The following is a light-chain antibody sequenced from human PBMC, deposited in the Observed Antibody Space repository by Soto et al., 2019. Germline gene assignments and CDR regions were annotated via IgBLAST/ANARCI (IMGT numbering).Light chain of an antibody. V-gene: IGKV3-11*01. Sequence: EIVLTQSPATLSLSPGERATLSCRASQSVSSYLAWYQQKPGQAPRLLIYDASNRATGIPARFSGSWSGTDFTLTISSLDPEDFAVYYCQQRSNWPPITFGQGTRLEIK. CDR1: QSVSSY. J-gene: IGKJ5*01. CDR2: DAS. CDR3: QQRSNWPPIT.